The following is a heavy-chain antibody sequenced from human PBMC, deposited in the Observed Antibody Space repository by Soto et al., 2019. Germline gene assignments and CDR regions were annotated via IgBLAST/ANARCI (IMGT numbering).Heavy chain of an antibody. V-gene: IGHV4-59*01. Sequence: SEPLSLTCTVSGGSISSYYWSWIRQPPGKGLEWIGYIYYSGSTNYNPSLKSRVTISVDTSKNQFSLKLSSVTAADTAVYYCVRYDFWSGDNWFDPWGQGALVTVSS. CDR1: GGSISSYY. D-gene: IGHD3-3*01. CDR2: IYYSGST. J-gene: IGHJ5*02. CDR3: VRYDFWSGDNWFDP.